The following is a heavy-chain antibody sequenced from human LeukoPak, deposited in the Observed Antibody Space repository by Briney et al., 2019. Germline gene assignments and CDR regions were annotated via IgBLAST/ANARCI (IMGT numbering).Heavy chain of an antibody. CDR2: IYPGDSDT. J-gene: IGHJ5*02. V-gene: IGHV5-51*01. CDR1: GYRFTSYW. CDR3: AKGPSSKNWFDP. D-gene: IGHD2/OR15-2a*01. Sequence: GESLKISCKGSGYRFTSYWIGWVRQMPGKGLGWMGIIYPGDSDTRYSPSFQGQVTISADNSISTAYLQWSSLKASDTAIYYCAKGPSSKNWFDPWGQGTLVTVSS.